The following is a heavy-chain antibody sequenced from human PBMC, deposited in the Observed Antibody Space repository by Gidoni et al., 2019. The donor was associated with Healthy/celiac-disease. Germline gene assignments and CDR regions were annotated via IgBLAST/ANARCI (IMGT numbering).Heavy chain of an antibody. CDR1: GFTLSSSA. CDR2: ISGSGGST. J-gene: IGHJ5*02. Sequence: EVQRVESGGGLVQPGGSLRLCCEASGFTLSSSAMSWVRQAPGKGLGCVSAISGSGGSTFYADSLKGRFTISRDNSKNTLYLQMNSLRAEDTAVFYCALFTMVRGVITPGPYNWFDPWGQGTLVTVSS. D-gene: IGHD3-10*01. CDR3: ALFTMVRGVITPGPYNWFDP. V-gene: IGHV3-23*04.